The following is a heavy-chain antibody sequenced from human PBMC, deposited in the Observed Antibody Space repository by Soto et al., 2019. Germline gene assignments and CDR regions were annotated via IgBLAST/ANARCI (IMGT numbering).Heavy chain of an antibody. D-gene: IGHD2-15*01. J-gene: IGHJ3*02. V-gene: IGHV4-59*01. CDR2: IYYSGST. Sequence: XXTLSLACTVSGGSIRSYYWRWILQPPGKGLEWSGYIYYSGSTNYNPSLKSRVTISVDSSKNQFSLKLSSVNAADTAVYYCARYEAAPRIAFDIWGQGTMVTVSS. CDR1: GGSIRSYY. CDR3: ARYEAAPRIAFDI.